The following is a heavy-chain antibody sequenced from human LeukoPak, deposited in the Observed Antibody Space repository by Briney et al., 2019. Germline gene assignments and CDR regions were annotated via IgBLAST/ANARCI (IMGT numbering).Heavy chain of an antibody. Sequence: GGSLRLSCAASGFTVIDYAMTWVRQAPGKGLEWVSSISASGVMTYYADSVKGRFTVSRDNSKNNLYLQMQSLTAADTAVYYCAKDRSIGTYYTFDHWGQGTLVTVSS. J-gene: IGHJ4*02. V-gene: IGHV3-23*01. CDR1: GFTVIDYA. D-gene: IGHD1-26*01. CDR2: ISASGVMT. CDR3: AKDRSIGTYYTFDH.